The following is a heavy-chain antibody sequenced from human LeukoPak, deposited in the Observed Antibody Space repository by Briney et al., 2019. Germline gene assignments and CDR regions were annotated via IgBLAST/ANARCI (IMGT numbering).Heavy chain of an antibody. D-gene: IGHD2-15*01. CDR3: ASSSVVAATYYYYYGMDV. CDR2: ISGSGGST. CDR1: GFTFSSYA. V-gene: IGHV3-23*01. J-gene: IGHJ6*02. Sequence: GGSLRLSCAASGFTFSSYAMSWVRQAPGKGLEWVSAISGSGGSTYYADSVKGRFTTSRDNSKNTLYLQMNSLRAEDTAVYYCASSSVVAATYYYYYGMDVWGQGTLVTVSS.